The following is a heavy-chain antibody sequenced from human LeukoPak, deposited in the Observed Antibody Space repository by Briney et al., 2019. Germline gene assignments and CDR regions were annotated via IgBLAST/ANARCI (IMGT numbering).Heavy chain of an antibody. Sequence: SETLSLTCIVSGGSISIYYWSWIRQPPGQGLEWIGYISYSGSTKYNPSLKSRVTISVDTSKNQFSLKVSSVTAADTAVYYCARLWSPMVEIDYWGQGTLVTVSS. CDR1: GGSISIYY. CDR2: ISYSGST. CDR3: ARLWSPMVEIDY. V-gene: IGHV4-59*08. J-gene: IGHJ4*02. D-gene: IGHD2-15*01.